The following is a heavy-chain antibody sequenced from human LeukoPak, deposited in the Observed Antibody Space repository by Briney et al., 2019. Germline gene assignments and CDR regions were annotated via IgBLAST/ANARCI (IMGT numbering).Heavy chain of an antibody. CDR2: MNPNSGNT. D-gene: IGHD2-15*01. Sequence: ASVKVSCKASGYTFTSYDINWVRQATGQGLEWMGWMNPNSGNTGYAQKFQGRVTMTRNTSISTAYMELSSMRSEDTAVYYCARGLRLKYCSGGSCYSAPDAFDIWGQGTMVTVSS. CDR3: ARGLRLKYCSGGSCYSAPDAFDI. J-gene: IGHJ3*02. CDR1: GYTFTSYD. V-gene: IGHV1-8*01.